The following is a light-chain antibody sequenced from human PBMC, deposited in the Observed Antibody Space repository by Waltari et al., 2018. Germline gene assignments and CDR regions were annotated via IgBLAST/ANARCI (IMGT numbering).Light chain of an antibody. V-gene: IGLV2-8*01. CDR1: YNY. J-gene: IGLJ2*01. CDR2: EVN. Sequence: YNYVSWFQQHPGRAPKLLIYEVNKRPSGVPDRFSGSKSDNRASLTVSGLQADDEAVYHCSSYAGSNTLVFGGGTRLTVL. CDR3: SSYAGSNTLV.